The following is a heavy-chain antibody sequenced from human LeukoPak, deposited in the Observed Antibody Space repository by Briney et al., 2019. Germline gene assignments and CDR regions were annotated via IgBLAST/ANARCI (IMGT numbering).Heavy chain of an antibody. J-gene: IGHJ4*02. D-gene: IGHD6-6*01. CDR1: GGSNSNYY. Sequence: SETLSLTCTVTGGSNSNYYWSWIRQPPGKGLEYIGFIYHSGSTNYNPSLKSRVTMSVDKSKNQCSLRLSSVTAADTAIYFCARSTQASSTSFDYWGQGTLVTVSS. CDR3: ARSTQASSTSFDY. V-gene: IGHV4-59*01. CDR2: IYHSGST.